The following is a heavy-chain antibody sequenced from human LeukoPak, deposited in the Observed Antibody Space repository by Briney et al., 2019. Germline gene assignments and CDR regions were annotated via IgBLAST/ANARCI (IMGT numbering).Heavy chain of an antibody. CDR3: ARVKNSSGYYPPHDAFDI. CDR2: IIPIFGTA. CDR1: GYTFTSYA. Sequence: SVKVSCKASGYTFTSYAMHWVRQAPGQGLEWMGGIIPIFGTANYAQKFQGRVTITADESTSTAYMELSSLRSEDTAVYYCARVKNSSGYYPPHDAFDIWGQGTMVTVSS. D-gene: IGHD3-22*01. J-gene: IGHJ3*02. V-gene: IGHV1-69*13.